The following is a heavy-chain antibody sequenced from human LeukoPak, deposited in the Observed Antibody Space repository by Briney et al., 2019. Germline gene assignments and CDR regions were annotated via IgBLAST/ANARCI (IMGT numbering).Heavy chain of an antibody. V-gene: IGHV5-51*03. Sequence: KPGESRKISCKGSGYSFTSYWIDWVRQMPGKGLEWMGIIYPGDSYTRYNPSFQGQVTISADKSISTAYLQWSSLRASDTAMYYCARGSSSSWRFYYFNYWGQGTLVTVSS. J-gene: IGHJ4*02. CDR3: ARGSSSSWRFYYFNY. CDR2: IYPGDSYT. CDR1: GYSFTSYW. D-gene: IGHD6-13*01.